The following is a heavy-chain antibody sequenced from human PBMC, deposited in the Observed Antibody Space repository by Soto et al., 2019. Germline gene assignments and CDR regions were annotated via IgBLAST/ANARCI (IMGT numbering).Heavy chain of an antibody. Sequence: PGGSLRLSCAASGFTFSSYAMSWVRQAPGKGLEWVSAISGSGGSTYYADSVKGRFTISRDNSKNTLYLQMNSLRAEDTAVYYCAKPRYYGSGSGYYFDYWGQGTLVTVSS. CDR2: ISGSGGST. CDR1: GFTFSSYA. CDR3: AKPRYYGSGSGYYFDY. D-gene: IGHD3-10*01. J-gene: IGHJ4*02. V-gene: IGHV3-23*01.